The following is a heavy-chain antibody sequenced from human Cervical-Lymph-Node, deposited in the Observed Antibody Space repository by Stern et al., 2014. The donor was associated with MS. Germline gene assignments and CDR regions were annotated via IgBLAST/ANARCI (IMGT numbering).Heavy chain of an antibody. J-gene: IGHJ4*02. Sequence: QVTLRESGPTLVKPTQTLTLTCTFSGFSLSTSGVGVGWIRQPPGKALEWLALIYWDDDNRYSPSLKSRLTITKDTSKNQVVPTMTNMDPVDTATYYCAHGLEIRLWAAYWGQGTLVTVSS. D-gene: IGHD5-18*01. CDR2: IYWDDDN. V-gene: IGHV2-5*02. CDR1: GFSLSTSGVG. CDR3: AHGLEIRLWAAY.